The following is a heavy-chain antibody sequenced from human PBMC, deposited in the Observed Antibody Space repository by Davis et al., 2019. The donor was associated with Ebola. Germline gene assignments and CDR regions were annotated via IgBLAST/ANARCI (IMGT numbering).Heavy chain of an antibody. CDR3: AIECSTVTTVWFDP. Sequence: ASVKVSCKASGYTFTSYGISWVRQAPGQGLEWMGWISAYNGNTNYAQKLQGRVTMTTDTSTSTAYMEPRSLRSDDTAVYYCAIECSTVTTVWFDPWGQGTLVTVSS. V-gene: IGHV1-18*04. D-gene: IGHD4-11*01. CDR1: GYTFTSYG. J-gene: IGHJ5*02. CDR2: ISAYNGNT.